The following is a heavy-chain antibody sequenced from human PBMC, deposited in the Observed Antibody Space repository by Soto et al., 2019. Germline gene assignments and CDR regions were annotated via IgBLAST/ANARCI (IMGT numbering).Heavy chain of an antibody. CDR3: ARDHSPGYYYYGMDF. CDR2: IWYDGSNK. J-gene: IGHJ6*02. CDR1: GFTFSSYG. Sequence: LRLSCAASGFTFSSYGMHWVRQAPGKGLEWVAVIWYDGSNKYYADSVKGRFTISRDNSKNTLYLQMNSLRAEDTAVYYCARDHSPGYYYYGMDFWAQGSTVTVSS. V-gene: IGHV3-33*01.